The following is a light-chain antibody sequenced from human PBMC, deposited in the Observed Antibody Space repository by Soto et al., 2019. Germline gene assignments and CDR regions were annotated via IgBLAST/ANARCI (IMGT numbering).Light chain of an antibody. Sequence: AIQLTQSPSSLPAYVGDRVTITCRASQDIRGALAWYQQTPGKPPKLLIFDVSSLQSGVPSRFSGIGSGTDFTLTISSLQPEDFATYYCQQFNSYPLTFGHGTRLEIK. J-gene: IGKJ5*01. CDR2: DVS. V-gene: IGKV1-13*02. CDR1: QDIRGA. CDR3: QQFNSYPLT.